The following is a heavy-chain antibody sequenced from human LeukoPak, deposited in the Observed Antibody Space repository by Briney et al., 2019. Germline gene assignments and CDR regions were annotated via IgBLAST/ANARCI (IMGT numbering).Heavy chain of an antibody. CDR1: GFTFSSYG. D-gene: IGHD3-10*01. CDR3: AKDITMVRGVIIPYYYMDV. Sequence: GGTLRLSCAASGFTFSSYGMSWVRQAPGKGLEWVSAISGSGGSTYYADSVKGRFTISRDNSKNTLYLQMNSLRAEDTAVYCCAKDITMVRGVIIPYYYMDVWGKGTTVTISS. CDR2: ISGSGGST. J-gene: IGHJ6*03. V-gene: IGHV3-23*01.